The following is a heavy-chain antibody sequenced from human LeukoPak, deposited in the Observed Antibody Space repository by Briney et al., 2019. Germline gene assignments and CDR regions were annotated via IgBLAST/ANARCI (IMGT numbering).Heavy chain of an antibody. V-gene: IGHV3-21*01. CDR1: GFTFSSYS. D-gene: IGHD3-3*01. Sequence: GGSLRLSCAASGFTFSSYSMNWVRQAPGKGLEWVSSISSSSSYIYYADSVKGRFTISRDNAKNSLYLQMNSLRAEDTAVYYCARGDFWSDSAWLDYWGQGTLVTVSS. CDR3: ARGDFWSDSAWLDY. CDR2: ISSSSSYI. J-gene: IGHJ4*02.